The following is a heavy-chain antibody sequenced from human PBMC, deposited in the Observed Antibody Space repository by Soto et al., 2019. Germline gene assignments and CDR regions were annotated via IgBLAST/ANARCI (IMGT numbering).Heavy chain of an antibody. J-gene: IGHJ4*02. CDR1: GSSFSAYY. CDR3: ARDAIRGSAAMKTY. V-gene: IGHV4-4*08. CDR2: VYSTGST. Sequence: SETLSLTCGVSGSSFSAYYWTWIRQPPGEGLEWLGYVYSTGSTYYNPSLKSRISMSVDTSKNQFSLILSSVSAADTAVYYCARDAIRGSAAMKTYWGLGTLVTVSS.